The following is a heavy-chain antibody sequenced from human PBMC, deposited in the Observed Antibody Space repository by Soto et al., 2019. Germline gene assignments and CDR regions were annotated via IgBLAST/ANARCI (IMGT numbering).Heavy chain of an antibody. CDR2: INPNSGGT. V-gene: IGHV1-2*02. Sequence: QVQLVQSGAEVKKPGASVKVSCKASGYTFTYYYMHWVRQAPGQGLEWMGWINPNSGGTNYAQKFQGRVTMTRDTSFSTAYMELNRLRSDDTAVYYCARDQSPSSGWPGMDVWGQGTTVTVSS. D-gene: IGHD6-19*01. CDR1: GYTFTYYY. J-gene: IGHJ6*02. CDR3: ARDQSPSSGWPGMDV.